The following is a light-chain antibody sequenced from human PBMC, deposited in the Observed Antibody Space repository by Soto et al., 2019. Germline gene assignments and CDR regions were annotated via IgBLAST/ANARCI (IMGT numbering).Light chain of an antibody. CDR1: SSNIGSNF. CDR2: KDN. J-gene: IGLJ3*02. V-gene: IGLV1-47*01. CDR3: SVWEDNVDGWV. Sequence: QSVVTQPPSASRTPGQKVTISCSGSSSNIGSNFVYWYQQLPGTAPKLLIYKDNQRPSGVPDRFSGSKSGTSVSLAISGLRPEDEAEYYCSVWEDNVDGWVFGGGTKLTVL.